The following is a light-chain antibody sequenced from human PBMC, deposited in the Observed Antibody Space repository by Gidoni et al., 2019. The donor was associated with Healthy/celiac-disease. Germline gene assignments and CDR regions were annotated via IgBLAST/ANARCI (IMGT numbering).Light chain of an antibody. CDR2: DAA. J-gene: IGKJ4*01. CDR1: QSVSSY. V-gene: IGKV3-11*01. Sequence: EIVLTQYPATLSLSPGERATLSCRASQSVSSYLAWYQQKPGQAPRLLIYDAANRAPGIPASFSGSGSGTDFPLTISSLEPEDFAVYYCQQRSNWPLTFGGGTKVEIK. CDR3: QQRSNWPLT.